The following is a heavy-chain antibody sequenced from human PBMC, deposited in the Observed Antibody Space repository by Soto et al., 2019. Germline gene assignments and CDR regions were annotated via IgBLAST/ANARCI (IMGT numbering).Heavy chain of an antibody. J-gene: IGHJ5*02. CDR3: ARVREPLTGGPWFDP. Sequence: QVQLQQWGAGLLKPSETLSLTCAVYGGSFSGYYWSWIRQPPGKGLEWIGEINHSGSSNYNPSLKSRVTLSVDTSKNQFSLKLSSVTAADTAVYYCARVREPLTGGPWFDPWGQGTLVTVSS. CDR2: INHSGSS. D-gene: IGHD1-26*01. V-gene: IGHV4-34*01. CDR1: GGSFSGYY.